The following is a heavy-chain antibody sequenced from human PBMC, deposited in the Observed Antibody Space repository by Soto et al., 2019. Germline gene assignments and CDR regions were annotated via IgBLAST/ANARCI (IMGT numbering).Heavy chain of an antibody. CDR1: GDSVTSGNYY. Sequence: SETLSLTCTVSGDSVTSGNYYWSWIRQPPGKGLEWIGYISYSGNTNYSPSLKSRVTISLDTSNNQFSLKLSSVTAADTAVYYCARIPVDTSIIYWFDPWGQGTLVTLSS. J-gene: IGHJ5*01. D-gene: IGHD5-18*01. CDR3: ARIPVDTSIIYWFDP. V-gene: IGHV4-61*01. CDR2: ISYSGNT.